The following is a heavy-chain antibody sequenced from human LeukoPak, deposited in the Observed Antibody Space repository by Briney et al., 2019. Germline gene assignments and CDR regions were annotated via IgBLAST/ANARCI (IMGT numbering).Heavy chain of an antibody. Sequence: SETLSLTCAVYGGSFSGYYWSWIRQPPGKGLEWIGEINHSGSTNYNSSLKSRVTISVDTSKNQFSLKLSSVTAADTAVYYCARGYYGSGSHCCHMDVWGKGTTITVS. D-gene: IGHD3-10*01. CDR3: ARGYYGSGSHCCHMDV. CDR2: INHSGST. CDR1: GGSFSGYY. J-gene: IGHJ6*03. V-gene: IGHV4-34*01.